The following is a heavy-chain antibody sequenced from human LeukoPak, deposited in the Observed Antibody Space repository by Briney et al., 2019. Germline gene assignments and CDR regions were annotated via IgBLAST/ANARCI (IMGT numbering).Heavy chain of an antibody. V-gene: IGHV3-30*18. Sequence: WRSLRLTCAAPGFTFSPYAKHWVRQAPAKGMELVALISNDGSKKYYADSVKGRFTMSRDNSKDTLDLQMNSLRAEDTAVYYCAKDGYCSSTSCYPNHFDSWGQGTLVTVSS. CDR1: GFTFSPYA. J-gene: IGHJ4*02. CDR2: ISNDGSKK. D-gene: IGHD2-2*03. CDR3: AKDGYCSSTSCYPNHFDS.